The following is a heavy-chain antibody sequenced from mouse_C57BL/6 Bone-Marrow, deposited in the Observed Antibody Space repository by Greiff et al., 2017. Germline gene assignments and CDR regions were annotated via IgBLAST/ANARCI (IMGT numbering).Heavy chain of an antibody. V-gene: IGHV1-52*01. D-gene: IGHD2-3*01. Sequence: QQSCKASGYTFTSYWMHWVKQRPIQGLEWIGNIDPSDSETHYNQKFKDKATLTVDKSSSTAYMQLSSLTSEDSAVYYCARNGYYDWYFDVWGTGTTVTVSS. J-gene: IGHJ1*03. CDR2: IDPSDSET. CDR3: ARNGYYDWYFDV. CDR1: GYTFTSYW.